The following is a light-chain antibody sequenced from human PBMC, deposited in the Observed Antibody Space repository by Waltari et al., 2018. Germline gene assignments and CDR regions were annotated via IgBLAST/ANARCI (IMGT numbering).Light chain of an antibody. CDR2: TAS. J-gene: IGKJ1*01. CDR3: QHYVSLPGT. CDR1: QSVSRA. Sequence: EIVLTQSPGTLSLSPGDRVTLSCRASQSVSRALAWYQQKHGKAPRLLIYTASNRATGSPDRFSGSGSGTDFSLTISRLEPEDFAVYYCQHYVSLPGTFGQGTRVEIK. V-gene: IGKV3-20*01.